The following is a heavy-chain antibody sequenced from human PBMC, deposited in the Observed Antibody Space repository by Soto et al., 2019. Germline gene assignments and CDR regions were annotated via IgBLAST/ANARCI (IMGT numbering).Heavy chain of an antibody. Sequence: PSETLSLTCTVSGGSISSGDYYWSWIRQPPGKGLEWIGYIYYSGSTYYNPSLKSRVTISVDTSKNQFSLKLSSVTAADTAVYYCARDPRIVGATFAPNWFDPWGQGTLVTVSS. J-gene: IGHJ5*02. CDR1: GGSISSGDYY. D-gene: IGHD1-26*01. CDR2: IYYSGST. V-gene: IGHV4-30-4*01. CDR3: ARDPRIVGATFAPNWFDP.